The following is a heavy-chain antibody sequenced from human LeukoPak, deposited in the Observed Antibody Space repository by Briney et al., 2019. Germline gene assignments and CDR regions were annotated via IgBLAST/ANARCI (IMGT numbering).Heavy chain of an antibody. J-gene: IGHJ4*02. CDR3: AKESHYDILTGYSCLDY. V-gene: IGHV3-23*01. D-gene: IGHD3-9*01. CDR2: ISGSGGST. Sequence: GGSLRLSCAASGFTFSSYAMSWVRQAPGKGLEWVSAISGSGGSTYYADSVKGRFTISRDNSKNTLYLQMNSLRAEDTAVYYCAKESHYDILTGYSCLDYWGQGTLVTVSS. CDR1: GFTFSSYA.